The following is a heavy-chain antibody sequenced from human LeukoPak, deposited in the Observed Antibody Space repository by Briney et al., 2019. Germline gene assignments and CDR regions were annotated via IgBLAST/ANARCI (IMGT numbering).Heavy chain of an antibody. D-gene: IGHD6-19*01. CDR1: GFTFSSYA. Sequence: GGSLRLSCAASGFTFSSYAMHWVRQAPGKGLEWVAVISYDGSNKYYADSVKGRFTISRDNSKNTLYLQMNSLRAEDTAVYYCARDRIAVAADVAYFDYWGQGTLVTVSS. V-gene: IGHV3-30-3*01. J-gene: IGHJ4*02. CDR3: ARDRIAVAADVAYFDY. CDR2: ISYDGSNK.